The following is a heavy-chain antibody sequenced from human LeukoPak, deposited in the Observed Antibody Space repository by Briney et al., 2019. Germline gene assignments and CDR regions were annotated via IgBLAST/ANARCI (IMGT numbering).Heavy chain of an antibody. Sequence: GGSLRLSCAASGFTFSSYAMSWVRQAPGKGLEWVSAISGSGGNTYYADSVKGRFTISRDNSKNTLYLQMNSLRAEDTAVYYCAKNSVVVAGKAINYWGQGTLVTVSS. D-gene: IGHD2-15*01. V-gene: IGHV3-23*01. CDR2: ISGSGGNT. CDR1: GFTFSSYA. CDR3: AKNSVVVAGKAINY. J-gene: IGHJ4*02.